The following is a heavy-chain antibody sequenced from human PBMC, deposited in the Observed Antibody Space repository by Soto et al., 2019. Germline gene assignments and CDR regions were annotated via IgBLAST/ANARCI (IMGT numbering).Heavy chain of an antibody. CDR1: GGSFSLYY. Sequence: SETLSLTCAVYGGSFSLYYWSWIRQPPGKGREWIGEINHSGSTNYTPSLKSRVTISVDTSKNQFSLKLSSVTAADTAVYYCARVKSIIWFDPWGQGTLVTVSS. J-gene: IGHJ5*02. D-gene: IGHD3-16*01. CDR3: ARVKSIIWFDP. CDR2: INHSGST. V-gene: IGHV4-34*01.